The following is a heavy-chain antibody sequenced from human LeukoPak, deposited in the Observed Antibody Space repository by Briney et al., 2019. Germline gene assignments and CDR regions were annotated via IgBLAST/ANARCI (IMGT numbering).Heavy chain of an antibody. D-gene: IGHD2-15*01. Sequence: GGSLRLSCAASGFTFSGYAIHWVRQAPGKGLEWVGVISYEGSNKYYADSVKGRFTISRDNARNSLYLQMNSLRAEDTAVYYCAVGGVPYYFDSWGQGTLVTVSS. CDR1: GFTFSGYA. V-gene: IGHV3-30-3*01. J-gene: IGHJ4*02. CDR2: ISYEGSNK. CDR3: AVGGVPYYFDS.